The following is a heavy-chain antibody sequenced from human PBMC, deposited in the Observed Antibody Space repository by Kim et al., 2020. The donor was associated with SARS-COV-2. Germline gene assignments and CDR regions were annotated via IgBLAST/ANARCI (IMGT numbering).Heavy chain of an antibody. D-gene: IGHD2-15*01. J-gene: IGHJ3*02. CDR3: AKSRRLAIAARGPDAFEI. Sequence: GGSLRLSCAISGFSFSTYAMNWVRQAPGMGLEWVSSLSGSGGTTYYADSVKGRFTISRDNSKNTLYLQLNSLRVDDTAVYYCAKSRRLAIAARGPDAFEIWGQGTMVTVSS. CDR2: LSGSGGTT. CDR1: GFSFSTYA. V-gene: IGHV3-23*01.